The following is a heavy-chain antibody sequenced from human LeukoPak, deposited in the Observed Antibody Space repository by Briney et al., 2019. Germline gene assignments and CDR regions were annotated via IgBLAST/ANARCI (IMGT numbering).Heavy chain of an antibody. Sequence: GGSVRLSCAASGFTFSSYGMHWVRQAPGKGLEWVAVIWYDGSNKYYADSVKGRFTISRDNSKNTLYLQMNSLRAEDTAVYYCARDQYPGIAVAATSYYYYYGMDVWGKGTTVTVSS. D-gene: IGHD6-19*01. CDR3: ARDQYPGIAVAATSYYYYYGMDV. CDR2: IWYDGSNK. J-gene: IGHJ6*04. CDR1: GFTFSSYG. V-gene: IGHV3-33*01.